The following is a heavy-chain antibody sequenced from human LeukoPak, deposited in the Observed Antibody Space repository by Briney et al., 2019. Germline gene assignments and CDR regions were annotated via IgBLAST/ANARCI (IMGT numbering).Heavy chain of an antibody. J-gene: IGHJ6*03. Sequence: SVKVSCKASGYTFTSYAISWVRQAPGQGLEWMGGIIPIFGTANYAQKFQGRVTITADESTSTAYMELSSLRSEDTAVYYCARQTWEYCSSTSCLWGYYYYYMDVWGKGTTVTVSS. V-gene: IGHV1-69*13. D-gene: IGHD2-2*01. CDR3: ARQTWEYCSSTSCLWGYYYYYMDV. CDR1: GYTFTSYA. CDR2: IIPIFGTA.